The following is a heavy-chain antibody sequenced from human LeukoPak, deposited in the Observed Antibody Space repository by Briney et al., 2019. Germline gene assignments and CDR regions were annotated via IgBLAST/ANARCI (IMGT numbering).Heavy chain of an antibody. CDR3: ARGVDSAIDW. V-gene: IGHV3-7*01. Sequence: PGGSLRLSCAASGFTFSSYWMNWVRQAPGKGLEWVANINGDGRDKYYVGSVRGRFTISRDNAENALYLQMNSLRGDDTALYYCARGVDSAIDWWGQGTLVTVSS. J-gene: IGHJ4*02. CDR1: GFTFSSYW. CDR2: INGDGRDK. D-gene: IGHD3-9*01.